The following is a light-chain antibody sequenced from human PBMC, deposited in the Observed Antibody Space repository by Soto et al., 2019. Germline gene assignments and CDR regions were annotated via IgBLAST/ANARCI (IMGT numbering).Light chain of an antibody. Sequence: NFMLTQPHSVSESPGKTVTISCTRSSGSIASTYVQWYQQRPCSVPTTVSFDDNQRSSGVPGRFSGSIDASSTSASLTISGLKAEEEADYCCQSYSSSTQVFGGGTKLTVL. J-gene: IGLJ3*02. CDR2: DDN. CDR3: QSYSSSTQV. V-gene: IGLV6-57*03. CDR1: SGSIASTY.